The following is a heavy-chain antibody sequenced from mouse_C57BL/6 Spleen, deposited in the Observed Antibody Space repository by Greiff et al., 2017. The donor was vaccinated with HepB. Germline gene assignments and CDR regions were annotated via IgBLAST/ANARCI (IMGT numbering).Heavy chain of an antibody. CDR2: ISYDGSN. Sequence: EVKLEESGPGLVKPSQSLSLTCSVTGYSITSGYYWNWIRQFPGNKLEWMGYISYDGSNNYNPSLKNRISITRDTSKNQFFLKLNSVTTEDTATYYCARARYSNYYFDYWGQGTTLTVSS. V-gene: IGHV3-6*01. D-gene: IGHD2-5*01. CDR1: GYSITSGYY. CDR3: ARARYSNYYFDY. J-gene: IGHJ2*01.